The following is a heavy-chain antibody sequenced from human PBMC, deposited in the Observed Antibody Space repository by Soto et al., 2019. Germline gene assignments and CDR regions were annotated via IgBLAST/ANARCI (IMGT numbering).Heavy chain of an antibody. CDR2: INAGNGNT. D-gene: IGHD4-17*01. CDR3: ASPRDPYGDYVFDY. CDR1: GYTFTSYA. V-gene: IGHV1-3*05. J-gene: IGHJ4*02. Sequence: QVQLVQSGAEEKKPGASVKVSCNASGYTFTSYAMHWVRQAPGQRLEWMGWINAGNGNTKYSQKFQGRVTITRDTSASTAYMELSSLRSEDTAVYYCASPRDPYGDYVFDYWGQGTLVTVSS.